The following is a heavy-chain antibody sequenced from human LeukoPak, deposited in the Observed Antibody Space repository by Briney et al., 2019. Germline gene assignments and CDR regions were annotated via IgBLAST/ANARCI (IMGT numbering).Heavy chain of an antibody. V-gene: IGHV3-48*01. Sequence: GSLRLSCAASGFTFSTYSMNWVRQAPGKGLEWVSYISSSSSTIYYADSVKGRFTISRDNSKNTLYLQMNSLRAEDTAVYYCASQNSYSSGWYRDYWGQGTLVTVSS. D-gene: IGHD6-19*01. CDR2: ISSSSSTI. CDR3: ASQNSYSSGWYRDY. J-gene: IGHJ4*02. CDR1: GFTFSTYS.